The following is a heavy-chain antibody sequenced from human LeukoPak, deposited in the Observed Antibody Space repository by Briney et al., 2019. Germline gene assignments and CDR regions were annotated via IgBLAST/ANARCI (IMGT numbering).Heavy chain of an antibody. CDR2: GFYSGSA. V-gene: IGHV4-39*01. CDR1: GGSISGSSYY. Sequence: SETLSLTCTVSGGSISGSSYYWAWVRQPPGKGLEWVGSGFYSGSAYSNPPLKSRVTISVDTSRNQFSLNLSSVTAADTAVYYCARLRGAMTPVTSDFDYWGQGTLVTVSS. D-gene: IGHD4-17*01. J-gene: IGHJ4*02. CDR3: ARLRGAMTPVTSDFDY.